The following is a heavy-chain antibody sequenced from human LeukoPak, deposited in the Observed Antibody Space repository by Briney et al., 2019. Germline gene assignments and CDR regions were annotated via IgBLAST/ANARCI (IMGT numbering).Heavy chain of an antibody. D-gene: IGHD3-9*01. J-gene: IGHJ5*02. CDR3: ARDSRDYDILTGYYMINWFDP. V-gene: IGHV1-46*01. CDR2: ISPSGGST. CDR1: GYTFTSNY. Sequence: ASVKVSCKAFGYTFTSNYMHWVRQAPGQGPEWMGVISPSGGSTTYAQKFQGRVTLTRDMSTSTDYLELSSLRSDDTAVYYCARDSRDYDILTGYYMINWFDPWGQGTLVTVSS.